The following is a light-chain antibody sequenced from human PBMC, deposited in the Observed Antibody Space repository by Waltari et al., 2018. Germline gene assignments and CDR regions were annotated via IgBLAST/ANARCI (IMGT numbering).Light chain of an antibody. CDR1: QTISIY. CDR3: QQYHSYSPYT. V-gene: IGKV1-5*03. J-gene: IGKJ2*01. Sequence: DIQMTQSPSILSASVGDRVTITCRASQTISIYLAWYQQKPGNAPNLLIYKASTLESGVPSRFSGSGSGTEFTLPISSLQPDDFATYYCQQYHSYSPYTFGQGTTLDIK. CDR2: KAS.